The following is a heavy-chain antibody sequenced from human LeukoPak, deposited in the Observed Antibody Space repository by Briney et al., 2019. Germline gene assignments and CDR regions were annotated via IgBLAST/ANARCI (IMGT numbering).Heavy chain of an antibody. D-gene: IGHD6-13*01. CDR2: VSSDGTST. CDR1: GFSLSSYW. J-gene: IGHJ3*02. CDR3: ARAATGSRNAFDI. Sequence: GGSLRLSCAASGFSLSSYWMHWVRQAPGKGLVWVSRVSSDGTSTNYADSVKGRFTISRDSAKNTLCLQMSSLRVEDTAVYYCARAATGSRNAFDIWGQGTMVTVSS. V-gene: IGHV3-74*01.